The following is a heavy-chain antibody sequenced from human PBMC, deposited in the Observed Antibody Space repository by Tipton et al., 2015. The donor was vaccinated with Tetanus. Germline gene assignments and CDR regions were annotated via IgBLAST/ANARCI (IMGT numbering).Heavy chain of an antibody. Sequence: TLSLTCTVSGGSISSYYWSWIRQPPGKGLEWIGYIYYSGSTNYNPSLKSRVTISVDTSKNQFSLKLSSVTAADTAVYYCARSEQQLVRGYYYYYYMDVWGKVTTVTVSS. CDR3: ARSEQQLVRGYYYYYYMDV. CDR1: GGSISSYY. V-gene: IGHV4-59*01. D-gene: IGHD6-13*01. CDR2: IYYSGST. J-gene: IGHJ6*03.